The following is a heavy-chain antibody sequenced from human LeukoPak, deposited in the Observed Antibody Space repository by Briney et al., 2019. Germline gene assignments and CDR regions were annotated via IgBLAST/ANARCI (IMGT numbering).Heavy chain of an antibody. CDR2: ISAYNGNT. V-gene: IGHV1-18*04. Sequence: GESLKISCKASGYSFTSYWIGWVRQMPGKGLEWMGWISAYNGNTNYAQKLQGRVTMTTDTSTSTAYMELRSLRSDDTAVYYCARDGDYYDSSGYTDYWGQGTLVTVSS. CDR1: GYSFTSYW. D-gene: IGHD3-22*01. CDR3: ARDGDYYDSSGYTDY. J-gene: IGHJ4*02.